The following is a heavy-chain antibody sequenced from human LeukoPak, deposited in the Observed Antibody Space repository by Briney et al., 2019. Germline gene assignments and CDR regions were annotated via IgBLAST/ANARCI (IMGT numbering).Heavy chain of an antibody. CDR1: GGSISSYY. J-gene: IGHJ4*02. Sequence: KASETLSLTCTVSGGSISSYYWSWIRQPPGKGLEWVGDIYYSGSTNYNPSLKSRVTISVDTSKNQFSLKLSSVTAADTAVYYCARGPQVEYSNSRPYFDYWGQGTLVTVSS. CDR2: IYYSGST. V-gene: IGHV4-59*01. D-gene: IGHD6-6*01. CDR3: ARGPQVEYSNSRPYFDY.